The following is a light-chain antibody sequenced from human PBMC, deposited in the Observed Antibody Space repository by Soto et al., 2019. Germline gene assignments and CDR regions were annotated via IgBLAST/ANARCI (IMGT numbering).Light chain of an antibody. CDR1: QSVSSSY. J-gene: IGKJ2*01. V-gene: IGKV3-20*01. CDR3: QQYGSSPGYT. CDR2: GAS. Sequence: EIVLTQSPGTLSLSPGERATLSCRASQSVSSSYLAWYQQKPGQAPRLRIYGASSRATGIPDRFSGSGSGTDFTLTISRLEPEDFGVYYCQQYGSSPGYTCGQGTKLEIK.